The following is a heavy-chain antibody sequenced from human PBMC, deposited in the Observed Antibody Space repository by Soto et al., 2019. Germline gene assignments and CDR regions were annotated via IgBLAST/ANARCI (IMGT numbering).Heavy chain of an antibody. Sequence: EVQLVESGGGLVQPGGSLRLSCAASGFTFSSYWMSWVRQAPGKGLEWVANIKQDGSEKYYVDSVKGRFTISRDNAKNSLYLQMNSLRAEDTAVYYCARDRSKGGYFATKDDYWGQGTLVTVSS. J-gene: IGHJ4*02. V-gene: IGHV3-7*05. CDR2: IKQDGSEK. CDR3: ARDRSKGGYFATKDDY. D-gene: IGHD3-22*01. CDR1: GFTFSSYW.